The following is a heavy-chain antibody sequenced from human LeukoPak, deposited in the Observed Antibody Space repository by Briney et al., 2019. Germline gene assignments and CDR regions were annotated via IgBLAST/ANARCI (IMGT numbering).Heavy chain of an antibody. J-gene: IGHJ2*01. CDR1: GGSISSYY. D-gene: IGHD5-18*01. CDR2: IYYSGST. V-gene: IGHV4-59*01. Sequence: SETLSLTCTVSGGSISSYYWSWIRQSPGKGLEWIGYIYYSGSTNYNPSLKSRVTISVDTSKNQFSLKLSSVTAADTAVYYCARYLDTAMVSRYFDLWGRGTLVTVSS. CDR3: ARYLDTAMVSRYFDL.